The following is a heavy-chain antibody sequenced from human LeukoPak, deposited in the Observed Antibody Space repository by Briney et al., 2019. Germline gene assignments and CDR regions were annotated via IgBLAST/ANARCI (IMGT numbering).Heavy chain of an antibody. CDR2: INPNSDGT. Sequence: SVKVSCKASGYTFTGYYMHWVRQAPGQGLEWMGWINPNSDGTNYAQKFQGRVTMTWDTSISTAYMDLSRLRSDDTAVYYCARDIGITLFGAVTHDALDIWGQGTMVTVSS. D-gene: IGHD3-3*01. CDR3: ARDIGITLFGAVTHDALDI. J-gene: IGHJ3*02. CDR1: GYTFTGYY. V-gene: IGHV1-2*02.